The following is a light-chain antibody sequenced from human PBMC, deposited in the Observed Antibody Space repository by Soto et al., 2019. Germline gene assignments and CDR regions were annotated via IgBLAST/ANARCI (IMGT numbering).Light chain of an antibody. J-gene: IGLJ1*01. Sequence: QSVLTQPASVSGSPGQSITISCTGTSSDFGNYNLVSWYQQHPGKVLKLILFEVNKRPSGVSGRFSGSKSGNTASLTISGLQAEDEADYYCCSFTSSNTHVFGTGTKVTVL. CDR2: EVN. CDR1: SSDFGNYNL. CDR3: CSFTSSNTHV. V-gene: IGLV2-23*02.